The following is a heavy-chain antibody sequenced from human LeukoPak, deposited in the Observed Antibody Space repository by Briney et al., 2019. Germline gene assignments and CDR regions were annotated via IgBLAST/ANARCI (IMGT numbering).Heavy chain of an antibody. CDR1: GFTVNSNY. J-gene: IGHJ5*02. CDR3: VRDPPNDYYDSSGYR. CDR2: IYSDGST. Sequence: GGSLRLSCAASGFTVNSNYMNWVRQAPGKGLEWVSVIYSDGSTYYADSVKGRFTISRDNSKNTLHLQMNGLRAEDTAVYYCVRDPPNDYYDSSGYRWGQGTLVTVSS. V-gene: IGHV3-66*01. D-gene: IGHD3-22*01.